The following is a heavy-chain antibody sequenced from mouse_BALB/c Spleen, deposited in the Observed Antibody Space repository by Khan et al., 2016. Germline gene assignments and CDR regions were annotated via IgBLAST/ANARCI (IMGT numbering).Heavy chain of an antibody. V-gene: IGHV1-80*01. CDR2: IYPGDGDT. CDR3: AGATPLVY. J-gene: IGHJ3*01. D-gene: IGHD1-1*01. CDR1: GYAFSSYW. Sequence: QVRLQQSGAELVRPGSSVQISCRASGYAFSSYWMNWVKQRPGQGIEWIGQIYPGDGDTHYNGKFKGKATLTADKSSSTAYMQLSRLTSEDSAVYFCAGATPLVYWGQGTLVTVSA.